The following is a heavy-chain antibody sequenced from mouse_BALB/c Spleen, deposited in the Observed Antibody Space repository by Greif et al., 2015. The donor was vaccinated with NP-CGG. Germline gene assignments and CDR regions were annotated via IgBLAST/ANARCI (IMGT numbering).Heavy chain of an antibody. CDR2: IDPENGNT. Sequence: VQLKESGAELVRPGALVKLSCKASGFNIKDYYMHWVKQRPEQGLEWIGWIDPENGNTIYDPKFQGKASITADTSSNTASLQLSSLTSEDTAVYYCARDFDYWGQGTTLTVSS. V-gene: IGHV14-1*02. CDR3: ARDFDY. CDR1: GFNIKDYY. J-gene: IGHJ2*01.